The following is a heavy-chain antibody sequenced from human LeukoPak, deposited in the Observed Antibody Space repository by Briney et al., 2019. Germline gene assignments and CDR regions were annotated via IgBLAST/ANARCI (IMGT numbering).Heavy chain of an antibody. V-gene: IGHV3-21*01. CDR3: ATEIRTMPTVTAFAY. CDR2: ISSSSSSI. D-gene: IGHD4-17*01. Sequence: GGSLRLSCAASGFTFRSYSMNWVRQAPGKGLEWVSSISSSSSSIYYAASVKGRFTISRDNAKNSLYLQMNRLRAEDTAVYYCATEIRTMPTVTAFAYWGQGTLVTVPS. CDR1: GFTFRSYS. J-gene: IGHJ4*02.